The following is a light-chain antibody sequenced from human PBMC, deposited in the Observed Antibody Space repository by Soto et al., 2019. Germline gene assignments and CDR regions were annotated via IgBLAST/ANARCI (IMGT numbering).Light chain of an antibody. CDR1: QSVSSN. Sequence: EIVLTQSPATLSLSPGEIATLSCRASQSVSSNLAWYQQKPGQAPRLLIYDASNKATGIPARFSGSGSGTDFTLTISSLEPEDFAVYYCQQRSNWLITFGQGTRLEIK. J-gene: IGKJ5*01. CDR2: DAS. V-gene: IGKV3-11*01. CDR3: QQRSNWLIT.